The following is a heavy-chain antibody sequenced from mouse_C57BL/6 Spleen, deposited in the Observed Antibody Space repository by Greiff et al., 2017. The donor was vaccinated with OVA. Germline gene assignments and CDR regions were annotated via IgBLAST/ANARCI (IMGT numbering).Heavy chain of an antibody. CDR2: ISNGGGST. Sequence: EVQGVESGGGLVQPGGSLKLSCAASGFTFSDYYMYWVRQTPEKRLEWVAYISNGGGSTYYPDTVKGRFTISRDNAKNTLYLQMSRLKSEDTAMYYCARHVRAMDYWGQGTSVTVSS. CDR3: ARHVRAMDY. J-gene: IGHJ4*01. CDR1: GFTFSDYY. V-gene: IGHV5-12*01.